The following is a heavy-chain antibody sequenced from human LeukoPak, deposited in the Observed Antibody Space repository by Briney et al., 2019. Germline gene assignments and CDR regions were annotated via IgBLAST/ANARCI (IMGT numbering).Heavy chain of an antibody. CDR1: GFTFSRYA. J-gene: IGHJ4*02. V-gene: IGHV3-23*01. CDR3: RKRELVCFYFDN. Sequence: GGSLRLSCAASGFTFSRYAMNWVRQAPGKGLEWVSTISGSGGSTYYADSVKGRFTISRDFSKNTVYLQVNSLRAEDTAVYYCRKRELVCFYFDNWGKGTLVTVSS. CDR2: ISGSGGST. D-gene: IGHD1-7*01.